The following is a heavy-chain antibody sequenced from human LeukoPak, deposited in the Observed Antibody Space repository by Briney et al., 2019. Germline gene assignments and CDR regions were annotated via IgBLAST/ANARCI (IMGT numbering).Heavy chain of an antibody. CDR3: ARGGDDILTGYYNDLDY. J-gene: IGHJ4*02. Sequence: ASVKVSCKTSGYTFTSYGISWVRQAPGQGLEWMGWISAYNGNTNYAQKLQGRVTMTTDTSTSTAYMELSSLRSEDTAVYYCARGGDDILTGYYNDLDYWGQGTLVTVSS. CDR1: GYTFTSYG. V-gene: IGHV1-18*01. CDR2: ISAYNGNT. D-gene: IGHD3-9*01.